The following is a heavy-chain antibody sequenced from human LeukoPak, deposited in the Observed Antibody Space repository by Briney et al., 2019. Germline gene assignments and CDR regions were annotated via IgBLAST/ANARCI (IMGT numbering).Heavy chain of an antibody. CDR1: GGSISSYY. CDR2: IYYSGST. J-gene: IGHJ4*02. V-gene: IGHV4-59*01. CDR3: ARVYYDSSGYYVWYFDY. D-gene: IGHD3-22*01. Sequence: SETLSLTCTVSGGSISSYYWSWIRQPPGKGLEWIGYIYYSGSTNYNPSLKGRVTISVDTSKNQFSLKLSSVTAADTAVYYCARVYYDSSGYYVWYFDYWGQGTLVTVSS.